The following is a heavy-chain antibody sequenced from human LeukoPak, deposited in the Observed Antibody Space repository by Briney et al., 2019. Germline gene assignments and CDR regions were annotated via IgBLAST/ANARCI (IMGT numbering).Heavy chain of an antibody. V-gene: IGHV3-7*04. J-gene: IGHJ4*02. CDR1: GFIFCSYC. CDR2: RREDGSEN. CDR3: ARAYMGRFGVFGY. Sequence: GGSVSLSCGPSGFIFCSYCMSGVRQAPGRALDGVSKRREDGSENYYGDAVNGRFPIPRDNANNSLYLQTNSLRAEDTGVYDCARAYMGRFGVFGYWGQGTLVTVSS. D-gene: IGHD3-10*01.